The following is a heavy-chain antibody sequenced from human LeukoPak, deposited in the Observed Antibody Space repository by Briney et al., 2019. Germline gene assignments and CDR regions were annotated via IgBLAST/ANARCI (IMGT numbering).Heavy chain of an antibody. CDR3: ARRHYGMDV. V-gene: IGHV5-51*01. CDR1: GYSFTYYW. J-gene: IGHJ6*02. CDR2: IYPGDSDT. Sequence: GESLKISCKGSGYSFTYYWIGWVRQMPGKGLEWMGNIYPGDSDTRYSPSFQGQITISADGSITTAYLQWSSLKASDTAMYYCARRHYGMDVWGQGTSVTVSS.